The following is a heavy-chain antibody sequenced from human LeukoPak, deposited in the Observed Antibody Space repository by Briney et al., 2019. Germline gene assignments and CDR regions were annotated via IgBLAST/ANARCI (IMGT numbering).Heavy chain of an antibody. V-gene: IGHV3-30*03. CDR2: ISYDGSNK. J-gene: IGHJ5*02. D-gene: IGHD1-14*01. Sequence: PGGSLRLSCAASGFTFSSYGMHWVRQAPGKGLEWVAVISYDGSNKYYADSVKGRFTISRDNSKNTLYLQMNSLRAEDTAVYYCARSRATGDWFDPWGQGTLVTVSS. CDR1: GFTFSSYG. CDR3: ARSRATGDWFDP.